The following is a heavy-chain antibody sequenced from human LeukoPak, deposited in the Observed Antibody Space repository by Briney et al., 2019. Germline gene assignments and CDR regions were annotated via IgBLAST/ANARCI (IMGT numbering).Heavy chain of an antibody. V-gene: IGHV4-34*01. CDR3: ARGPYYSSSWNFDY. D-gene: IGHD6-13*01. CDR1: GGSFSGYY. Sequence: SETLSLTCAVYGGSFSGYYWSWIRQPPGKGLEWIGEINHSGSTNYNPSLKSRVTISVDTSKNQFSLKLSSVTAADTAVYYCARGPYYSSSWNFDYWGQGTLVTVSS. CDR2: INHSGST. J-gene: IGHJ4*02.